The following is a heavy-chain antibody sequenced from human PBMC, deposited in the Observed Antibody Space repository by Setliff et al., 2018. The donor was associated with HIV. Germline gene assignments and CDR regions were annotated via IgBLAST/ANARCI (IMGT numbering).Heavy chain of an antibody. Sequence: GGSLRLSCAAAGFIFSDYGIHWVRQAPGKGLEWVAVIYNDGVNRYFGDFVGGRFTISRDNARNTVNLKMNSLRGDDTAVYYCARDFKSRYVDYLGQGIPVTVSS. D-gene: IGHD3-9*01. CDR3: ARDFKSRYVDY. CDR1: GFIFSDYG. J-gene: IGHJ4*02. CDR2: IYNDGVNR. V-gene: IGHV3-33*01.